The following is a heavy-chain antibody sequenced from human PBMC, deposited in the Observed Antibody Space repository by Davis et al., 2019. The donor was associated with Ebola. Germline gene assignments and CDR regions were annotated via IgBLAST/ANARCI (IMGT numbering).Heavy chain of an antibody. CDR2: ISYDGTIQ. CDR1: GFTSSSSW. Sequence: PGGSLRLSCAASGFTSSSSWMSWVRQAPGKGLEWVAVISYDGTIQDYADSVRGRFSISRDDSKNTLYLQMDSLRAEDTAVFYCAEGGTNNFLGANWGQGTLVTVSS. D-gene: IGHD2-8*01. J-gene: IGHJ4*02. V-gene: IGHV3-30-3*01. CDR3: AEGGTNNFLGAN.